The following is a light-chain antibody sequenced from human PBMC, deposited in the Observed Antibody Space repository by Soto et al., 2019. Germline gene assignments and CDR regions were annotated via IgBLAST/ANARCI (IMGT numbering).Light chain of an antibody. CDR1: QTVSGN. J-gene: IGKJ3*01. V-gene: IGKV3-15*01. Sequence: EIVMAQSPATLSVSPGERATLSCRASQTVSGNLAWYQHKPGQAPRLLIYGASTRATGIPARFTGSGSGTEFTLTISSLQSEDFAIYYCQQYNSWPPITFGPGTKVVIK. CDR3: QQYNSWPPIT. CDR2: GAS.